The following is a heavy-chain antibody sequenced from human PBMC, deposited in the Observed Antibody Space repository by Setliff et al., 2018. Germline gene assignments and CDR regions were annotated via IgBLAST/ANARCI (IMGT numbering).Heavy chain of an antibody. J-gene: IGHJ4*02. Sequence: ASVKVSCKGSGYRFIVYYIHWVRQTPGKGLEWMGRVDPKDDQAIYAKKFQGRFTITADTSIDTAYMELSSLTSEDTAVYYCATDLAIRGVQFDYWGRGTLVTVSS. D-gene: IGHD3-10*01. CDR3: ATDLAIRGVQFDY. CDR1: GYRFIVYY. V-gene: IGHV1-69-2*01. CDR2: VDPKDDQA.